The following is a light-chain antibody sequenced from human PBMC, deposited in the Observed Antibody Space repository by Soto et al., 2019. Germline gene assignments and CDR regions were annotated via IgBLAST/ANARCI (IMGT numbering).Light chain of an antibody. J-gene: IGLJ2*01. CDR3: AVWDDNLKGL. CDR1: RSNIGGNA. V-gene: IGLV1-44*01. CDR2: AND. Sequence: QSVLTQPPSMSGTPGQRVTISCSGSRSNIGGNAVTWYQQVPGTAPRLLIYANDQRPSGVSDRFSGSKSVTSASLAISGLQSEDEADYYCAVWDDNLKGLFGGGTKLTAL.